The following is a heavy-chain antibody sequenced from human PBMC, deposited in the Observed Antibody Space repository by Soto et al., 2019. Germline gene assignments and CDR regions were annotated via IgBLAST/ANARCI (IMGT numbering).Heavy chain of an antibody. CDR1: GFTFSSYA. D-gene: IGHD5-12*01. CDR2: VTGSAGST. J-gene: IGHJ4*02. CDR3: AKDRNRWLRFDLGY. Sequence: EVQLLESGGGLVQPGGSLRLSCAASGFTFSSYAMSWVRQAPGKGLEWVASVTGSAGSTYYADSVKGRVPISRDNSKNTLYLKMNSLRAEDTAVYYCAKDRNRWLRFDLGYWGQGTLVTVSS. V-gene: IGHV3-23*01.